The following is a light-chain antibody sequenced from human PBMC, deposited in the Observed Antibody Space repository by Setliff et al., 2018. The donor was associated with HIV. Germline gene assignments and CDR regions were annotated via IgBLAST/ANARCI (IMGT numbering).Light chain of an antibody. V-gene: IGLV2-14*03. CDR2: DVS. CDR1: SSDLGGYNY. CDR3: SSYTSRTPLYV. J-gene: IGLJ1*01. Sequence: QSVLTQPASVSGSPGQSITIPCTGTSSDLGGYNYVSWYQQHPGKAPKLMISDVSHRPSGVSNRFSGSKSGNTASLTISGLQAEDEADYYCSSYTSRTPLYVFGTGTKVTVL.